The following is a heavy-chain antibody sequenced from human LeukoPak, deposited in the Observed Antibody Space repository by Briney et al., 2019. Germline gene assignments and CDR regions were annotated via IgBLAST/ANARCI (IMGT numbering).Heavy chain of an antibody. D-gene: IGHD3-3*01. V-gene: IGHV3-23*01. Sequence: GGSLRLSCAASGFTFSSSPMSWLRQAPGKGLEWVSGSGSGGSTYYADSVKGRFTISRDNSKNTLYLQMNSLRAEDTAVYYCAKDFWSGYYPNYWGQGTLVTVSS. CDR1: GFTFSSSP. CDR2: SGSGGST. J-gene: IGHJ4*02. CDR3: AKDFWSGYYPNY.